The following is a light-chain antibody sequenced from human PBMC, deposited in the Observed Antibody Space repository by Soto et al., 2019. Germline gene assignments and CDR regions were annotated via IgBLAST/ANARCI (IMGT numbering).Light chain of an antibody. V-gene: IGKV4-1*01. Sequence: DIVMTQSPDSLAVSLGERATINCKSSQSLLYDSNNKNYLAWYQRRPGQPPKLLIYWASTRESGVPDRFSGSGSGTGFTLTISSLQAEDVAVYYCQQYYSTPLTFGGGTKVEIK. CDR3: QQYYSTPLT. J-gene: IGKJ4*01. CDR2: WAS. CDR1: QSLLYDSNNKNY.